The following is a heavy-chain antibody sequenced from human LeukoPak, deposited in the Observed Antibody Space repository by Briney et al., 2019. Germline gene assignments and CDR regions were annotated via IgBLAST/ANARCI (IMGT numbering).Heavy chain of an antibody. CDR3: ARTPFYCSSTSCSPYYFDY. V-gene: IGHV4-4*02. Sequence: PSGTLSLTCAVSGGSISSSNWWSWVRQPPGKGLEWNGEIYHSGSTNYNPSLKSRVTISVDTSKNQFSLKLSSVTAADTAVYYCARTPFYCSSTSCSPYYFDYWGQGTLVTVSS. CDR1: GGSISSSNW. J-gene: IGHJ4*02. D-gene: IGHD2-2*01. CDR2: IYHSGST.